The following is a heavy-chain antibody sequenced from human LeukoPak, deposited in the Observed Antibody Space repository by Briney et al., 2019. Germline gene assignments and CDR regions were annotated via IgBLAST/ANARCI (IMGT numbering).Heavy chain of an antibody. CDR3: ARDLGIAARPDY. Sequence: SETLSLTCTVSGGSISSYYWGWIRQPPGKGLEWIGSIYHSGSTYYNPSLKSRVTISVDTSKNQFSLKLSSVTAADTAVYYCARDLGIAARPDYWGQGTLVTVSS. CDR2: IYHSGST. D-gene: IGHD6-6*01. CDR1: GGSISSYY. J-gene: IGHJ4*02. V-gene: IGHV4-38-2*02.